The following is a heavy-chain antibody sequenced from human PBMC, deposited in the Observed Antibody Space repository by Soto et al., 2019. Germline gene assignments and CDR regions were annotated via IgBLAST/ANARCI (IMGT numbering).Heavy chain of an antibody. CDR1: GGSISSSGYY. V-gene: IGHV4-39*01. J-gene: IGHJ6*02. CDR3: ARNPLYYDFWSGYYWFANASSLEYYYYGMDV. CDR2: IYYSGST. D-gene: IGHD3-3*01. Sequence: PSETLCLSCTVSGGSISSSGYYWGWIRQPPGKGLEWIGSIYYSGSTYYNPSLKSRVTISVDTSKNQFSLKLSSVTAADTAVYYCARNPLYYDFWSGYYWFANASSLEYYYYGMDVWGQGTTVTVSS.